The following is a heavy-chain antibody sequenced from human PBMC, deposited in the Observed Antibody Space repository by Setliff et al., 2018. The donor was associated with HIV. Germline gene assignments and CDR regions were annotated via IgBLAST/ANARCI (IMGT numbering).Heavy chain of an antibody. D-gene: IGHD6-19*01. J-gene: IGHJ6*03. V-gene: IGHV7-4-1*02. CDR3: ARTCIAVAGRDYYYYMDV. Sequence: ASVKVSCKASGYSFNNYGVNWVRQAPGQGLEWMGWINTNTGNPTYAQGFTGRFVFSLDTSVSTAYLQISSLKAEDTAVYYCARTCIAVAGRDYYYYMDVWGKGTTVTVSS. CDR1: GYSFNNYG. CDR2: INTNTGNP.